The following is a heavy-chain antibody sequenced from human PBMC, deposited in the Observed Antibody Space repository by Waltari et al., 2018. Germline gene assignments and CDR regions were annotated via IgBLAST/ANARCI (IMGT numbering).Heavy chain of an antibody. CDR1: GFRFDDYT. J-gene: IGHJ4*02. Sequence: EVQLLESGGGLVQPGGSLRLSCAASGFRFDDYTLPWFRHTPGKSLEWVSLITGDGGSIFYADSVKGRFSISRDNSKDSLYLQMNSLRNEDTALYYCAKEGRTSSHFDYWGQGTLVTVSS. CDR3: AKEGRTSSHFDY. V-gene: IGHV3-43*01. CDR2: ITGDGGSI.